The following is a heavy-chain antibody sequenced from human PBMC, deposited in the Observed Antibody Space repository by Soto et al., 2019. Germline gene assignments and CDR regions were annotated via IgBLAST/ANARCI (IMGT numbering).Heavy chain of an antibody. Sequence: GSLRLSCAASGFTVSSNYMSWVRQAPGKGLEWVSVIYSGGSTYYADSVKGRFTISRDNSKNTLYLQMNSLRAEDTAVYYCAREVGTMVRGVTYGMDVWGQGTTVTVSS. CDR2: IYSGGST. CDR3: AREVGTMVRGVTYGMDV. J-gene: IGHJ6*02. V-gene: IGHV3-53*01. D-gene: IGHD3-10*01. CDR1: GFTVSSNY.